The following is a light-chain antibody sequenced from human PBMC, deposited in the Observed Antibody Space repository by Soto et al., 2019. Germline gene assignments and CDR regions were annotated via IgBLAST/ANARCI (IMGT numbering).Light chain of an antibody. CDR2: GAS. CDR1: QSVSSSS. Sequence: IVLTQSPGTLSLSPGERTTLSCRASQSVSSSSLAWYQRRPGKAPRLLIYGASSRATGIPDRFSGSGSGTVFSLTISSLQPDDFAVYYCQQYGSSPYTFGQGTQVEIK. CDR3: QQYGSSPYT. J-gene: IGKJ1*01. V-gene: IGKV3-20*01.